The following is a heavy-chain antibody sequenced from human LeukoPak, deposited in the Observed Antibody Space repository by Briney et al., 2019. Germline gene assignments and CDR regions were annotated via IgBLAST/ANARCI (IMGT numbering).Heavy chain of an antibody. CDR1: GFTFSSYS. Sequence: GGSLRLSCAASGFTFSSYSMNWVRHAPGKGLEWVSSISSSSSHTYYADSVKCRFTISRDKAKHSLYLQMNSLRAEGTAVYYCARDAPQDIVVVPAGDDAFDIWGQGTMVTVSS. J-gene: IGHJ3*02. D-gene: IGHD2-2*01. V-gene: IGHV3-21*01. CDR3: ARDAPQDIVVVPAGDDAFDI. CDR2: ISSSSSHT.